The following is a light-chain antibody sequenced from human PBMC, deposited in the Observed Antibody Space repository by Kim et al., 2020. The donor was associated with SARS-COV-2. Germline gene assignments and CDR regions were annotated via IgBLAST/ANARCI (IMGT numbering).Light chain of an antibody. CDR1: QSIGTY. J-gene: IGKJ4*01. Sequence: DIQMTQSPSSLAASVGDRVTIACRASQSIGTYLNWYQQKPGKAPKLLIYAASTLQSGVPSRFSGSGSGTDFTLTITSLQPEDFATYYCQQSQTTPLLTFGGGTKVDIK. V-gene: IGKV1-39*01. CDR3: QQSQTTPLLT. CDR2: AAS.